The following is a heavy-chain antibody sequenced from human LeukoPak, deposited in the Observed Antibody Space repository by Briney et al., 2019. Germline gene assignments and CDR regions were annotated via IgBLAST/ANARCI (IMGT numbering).Heavy chain of an antibody. Sequence: GRSLRLSCAASGFTFDDYAMHWVRQAPGKGLEWVSGISWNSGSIGYADSVMGRFTISRDNAKNSLYLQMNSLRAEDTALYYCAKDIRYDSSGALFDYWGQGTLVTVSS. CDR2: ISWNSGSI. J-gene: IGHJ4*02. D-gene: IGHD3-22*01. CDR3: AKDIRYDSSGALFDY. CDR1: GFTFDDYA. V-gene: IGHV3-9*01.